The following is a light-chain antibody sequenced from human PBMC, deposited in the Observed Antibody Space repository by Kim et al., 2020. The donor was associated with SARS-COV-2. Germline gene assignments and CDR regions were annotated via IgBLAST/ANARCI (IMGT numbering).Light chain of an antibody. V-gene: IGKV3-20*01. CDR1: QSVFSNY. CDR3: QQYAASPTT. J-gene: IGKJ1*01. CDR2: GAS. Sequence: ENVLTQSPGTLSLSPGERATLSCRASQSVFSNYLAWYQQKAGQAPRLVIYGASSRATGIPDRFSGSGSGTDFTLTISTLEPEDFAVYYCQQYAASPTTFGQGTKVDIK.